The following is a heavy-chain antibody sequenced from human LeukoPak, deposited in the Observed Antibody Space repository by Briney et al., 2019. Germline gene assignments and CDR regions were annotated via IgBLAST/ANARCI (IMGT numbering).Heavy chain of an antibody. D-gene: IGHD3-10*02. CDR2: INQDGTEN. CDR1: GFTLSSHW. V-gene: IGHV3-7*01. CDR3: AELGITMIGGV. Sequence: GGSLRLSCEASGFTLSSHWMSWVRQAPGKGLEWLGNINQDGTENNSGGSVKGRFTISRDNAKNSLYLQMNSLRAEDTAVYYCAELGITMIGGVWGKGTTLTISS. J-gene: IGHJ6*04.